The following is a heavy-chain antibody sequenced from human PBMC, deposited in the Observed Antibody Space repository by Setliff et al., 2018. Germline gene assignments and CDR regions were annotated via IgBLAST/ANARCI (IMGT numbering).Heavy chain of an antibody. Sequence: GGSLRLSCVVSGFTFSSYAMHWVRQAPGKGLEWVAVISYDGNKKYYVESVKGRFTISRDNSKNTVNLQMTNMNPVDTATYYCVTHRGGGNSAFLDYWGQGTLVTVSS. J-gene: IGHJ4*02. CDR1: GFTFSSYA. CDR2: ISYDGNKK. D-gene: IGHD2-21*02. V-gene: IGHV3-30*04. CDR3: VTHRGGGNSAFLDY.